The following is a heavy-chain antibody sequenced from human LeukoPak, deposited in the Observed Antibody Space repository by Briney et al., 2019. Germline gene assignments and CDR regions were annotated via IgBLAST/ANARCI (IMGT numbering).Heavy chain of an antibody. CDR3: ASHSSGWYGYAFDI. D-gene: IGHD6-19*01. Sequence: PSETLSLTCTVSGGSISSYYWSWIRQPAGKGLEWIGRVYTSGSPNYNPSHKRRVTMSVDTSKNEFSLKLSSVTAADTAVYYCASHSSGWYGYAFDIWGQGTMITVSS. CDR2: VYTSGSP. V-gene: IGHV4-4*07. CDR1: GGSISSYY. J-gene: IGHJ3*02.